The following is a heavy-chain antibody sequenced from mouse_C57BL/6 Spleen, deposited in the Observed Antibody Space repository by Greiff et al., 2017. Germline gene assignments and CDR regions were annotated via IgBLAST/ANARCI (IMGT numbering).Heavy chain of an antibody. CDR3: ARHTVVEDYAMDY. V-gene: IGHV1-59*01. D-gene: IGHD1-1*01. Sequence: QVQLQQPGAELVRPGTSVKLSCKASGYTFTSYWMHWVKPRPGQGLEWIGVIDPSDSYTNYNQKFKGKATLTVDTSSSTAYMQLSSLTSEDSAVYDCARHTVVEDYAMDYWGQGTSVTVSS. CDR2: IDPSDSYT. CDR1: GYTFTSYW. J-gene: IGHJ4*01.